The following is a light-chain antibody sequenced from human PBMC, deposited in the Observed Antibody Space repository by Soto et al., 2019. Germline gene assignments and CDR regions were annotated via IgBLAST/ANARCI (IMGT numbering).Light chain of an antibody. CDR2: GAS. V-gene: IGKV3-20*01. CDR3: QHYGSYYT. Sequence: EIVLTQSPGTLSLSPGERATLSCRASQSVSSSYLAWYQQKPGQAPRLLIYGASSRATGIPDSFSGSGSGTDFTRTISRLAPEDFALYYCQHYGSYYTLGQGTKLEIK. J-gene: IGKJ2*01. CDR1: QSVSSSY.